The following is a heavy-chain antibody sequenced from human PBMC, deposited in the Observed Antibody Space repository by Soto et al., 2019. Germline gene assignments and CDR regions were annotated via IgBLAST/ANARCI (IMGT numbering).Heavy chain of an antibody. J-gene: IGHJ1*01. CDR2: IYHSGST. V-gene: IGHV4-4*02. CDR1: GGSISSNDW. Sequence: QVQLQESGPGLVKPSGTLSLTCAVSGGSISSNDWWSWVRQSPGKGLEWIGGIYHSGSTNYNPSLKSRVTISVDKSNIQFSLKVSSVAAADTAVYYCAGALGYCGGGSCYPEHFQHWGQGTLVTVSS. D-gene: IGHD2-15*01. CDR3: AGALGYCGGGSCYPEHFQH.